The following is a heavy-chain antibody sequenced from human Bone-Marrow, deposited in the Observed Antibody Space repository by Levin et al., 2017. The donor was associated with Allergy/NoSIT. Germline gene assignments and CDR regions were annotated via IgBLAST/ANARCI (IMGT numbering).Heavy chain of an antibody. Sequence: GSLRLSCQVSGYQFTDRWIGWVRQLPGKGLEWMGNIYPGDSETRSSPSFQGQVTMSVDKSINTAFLHWASLSASDTAMYYCARQSDELPPYDGEWVEEHYFDNWGQGTLVSVSS. CDR3: ARQSDELPPYDGEWVEEHYFDN. CDR2: IYPGDSET. CDR1: GYQFTDRW. J-gene: IGHJ4*02. V-gene: IGHV5-51*01. D-gene: IGHD3-10*01.